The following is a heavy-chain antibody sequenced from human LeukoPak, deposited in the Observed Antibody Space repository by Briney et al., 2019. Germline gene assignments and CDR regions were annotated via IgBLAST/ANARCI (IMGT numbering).Heavy chain of an antibody. V-gene: IGHV3-21*01. Sequence: PGGSLRLSCAASGFTFSTSSMNWVRQAPGKGLEWVSSISSYSTYMYYGDSVRGRFTISRDNAKNSLYLQMNSLTAEDTAVYYCARDWQLPGAFDIWGRGTMVTVSS. CDR2: ISSYSTYM. CDR1: GFTFSTSS. J-gene: IGHJ3*02. D-gene: IGHD1-1*01. CDR3: ARDWQLPGAFDI.